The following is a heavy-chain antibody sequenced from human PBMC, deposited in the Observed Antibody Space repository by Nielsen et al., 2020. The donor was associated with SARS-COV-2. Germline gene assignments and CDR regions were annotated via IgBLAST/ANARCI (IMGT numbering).Heavy chain of an antibody. CDR2: ISSSGSTI. V-gene: IGHV3-11*04. D-gene: IGHD3-22*01. J-gene: IGHJ4*02. CDR3: AREDGPFYYDSSGYYLDY. Sequence: GGSLRLSCAASGFTFSDYYMSWIRQAPGKGLEWVSYISSSGSTIYYADSVKGRFTISRDNAKNSLYLQMNSLRAEDTAVYYCAREDGPFYYDSSGYYLDYWGQGTLVTVSS. CDR1: GFTFSDYY.